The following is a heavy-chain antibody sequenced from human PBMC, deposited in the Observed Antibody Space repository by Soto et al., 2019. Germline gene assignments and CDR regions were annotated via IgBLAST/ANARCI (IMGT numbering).Heavy chain of an antibody. Sequence: AGGSLRLSCAASGFTFSGSAMHWVRQASGKGLEWVGRIRSKANSYATAYAASVKGRFTISRDDSKNTAYLQMNSLKTEDTAVYYCTRHEVKYYYGSGSYYRDYYYGMDVWGQGTTVTVSS. D-gene: IGHD3-10*01. V-gene: IGHV3-73*01. CDR2: IRSKANSYAT. CDR1: GFTFSGSA. CDR3: TRHEVKYYYGSGSYYRDYYYGMDV. J-gene: IGHJ6*02.